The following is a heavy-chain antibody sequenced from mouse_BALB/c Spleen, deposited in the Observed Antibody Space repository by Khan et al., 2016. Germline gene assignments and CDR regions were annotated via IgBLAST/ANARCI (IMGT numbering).Heavy chain of an antibody. Sequence: QIQLVQSGPELKKPGETVKISCKASGYTFTNYGMNWVKQAPGKGLKWMGWINTYTGEPTYADDFKGRFAFSLETSASTAYLQINNLKNEDTATYFCARGSYYYFDYWGQGTTLTVSS. CDR1: GYTFTNYG. J-gene: IGHJ2*01. CDR3: ARGSYYYFDY. CDR2: INTYTGEP. V-gene: IGHV9-3-1*01. D-gene: IGHD1-1*01.